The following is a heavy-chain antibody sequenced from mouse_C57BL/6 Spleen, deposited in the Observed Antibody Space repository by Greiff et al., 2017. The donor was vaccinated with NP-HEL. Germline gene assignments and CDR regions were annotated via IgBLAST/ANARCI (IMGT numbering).Heavy chain of an antibody. Sequence: QVQLQQSGAELVRPGTSVKVSCKASGYAFTNYLIEWVKQRPGQGLEWIGVINPGSGGTNYNEKFKGKATLTADKSSSTAYMQLSSLTSEDSAVYFCARGGDSAWFAYWSQGTLVTVSA. D-gene: IGHD2-13*01. CDR1: GYAFTNYL. V-gene: IGHV1-54*01. CDR2: INPGSGGT. J-gene: IGHJ3*01. CDR3: ARGGDSAWFAY.